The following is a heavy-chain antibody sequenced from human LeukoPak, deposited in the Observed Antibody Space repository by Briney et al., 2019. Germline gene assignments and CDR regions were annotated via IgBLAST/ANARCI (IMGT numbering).Heavy chain of an antibody. J-gene: IGHJ4*02. D-gene: IGHD2-15*01. V-gene: IGHV3-30*18. CDR2: ITYDGSTE. CDR1: GFTFSTYG. Sequence: AGGSLRLSCSASGFTFSTYGMHWVRQAPGKGLEGVAVITYDGSTEFYADSVKGRFTISRDNSKNTLYLQRNSLMAEDTAVYYCAKDRGGYCSGGRCSASGIWDYWGQGTLVTVSS. CDR3: AKDRGGYCSGGRCSASGIWDY.